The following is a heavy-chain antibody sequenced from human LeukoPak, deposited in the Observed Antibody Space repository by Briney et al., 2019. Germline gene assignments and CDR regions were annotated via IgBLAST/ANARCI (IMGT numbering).Heavy chain of an antibody. D-gene: IGHD6-13*01. CDR1: GFTFSSYW. Sequence: GGSLRLSCAASGFTFSSYWMSWVRQAPGKGLEWVANIKQDGGEKYYVDSVKGRFTISRDNAKNSLYLQMNSLRAEDTAVYYCARDGGSSWYGALVPPFDYWGQGTLVTVSS. J-gene: IGHJ4*02. CDR2: IKQDGGEK. V-gene: IGHV3-7*01. CDR3: ARDGGSSWYGALVPPFDY.